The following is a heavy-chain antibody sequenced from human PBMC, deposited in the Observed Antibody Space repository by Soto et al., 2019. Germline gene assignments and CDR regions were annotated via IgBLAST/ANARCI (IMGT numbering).Heavy chain of an antibody. Sequence: GGSLRLSCAASGFTFSSYWMSWVRQAPGKXLEWVANIKQDGSEKYYVDSVKGRFTISRDNAKNSLYLQMNSLRAEDTAVYYCARDTTVTNGYYYYYYGMDVWGQGTTVTVYS. CDR1: GFTFSSYW. D-gene: IGHD4-4*01. CDR2: IKQDGSEK. V-gene: IGHV3-7*03. CDR3: ARDTTVTNGYYYYYYGMDV. J-gene: IGHJ6*02.